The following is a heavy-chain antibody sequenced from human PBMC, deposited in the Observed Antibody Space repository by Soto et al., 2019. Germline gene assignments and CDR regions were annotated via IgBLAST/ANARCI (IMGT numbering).Heavy chain of an antibody. CDR1: GYTFTSYG. CDR3: ASDLGQQLFDY. D-gene: IGHD6-13*01. CDR2: ISAYNSNT. Sequence: QVQLVQSGAEVKKPGASVKVSCKASGYTFTSYGISWVRQAPGQGLEWIGWISAYNSNTKYAQKLQGRVTMTTDTPTSTAYMELRRLRSDDRAVYCWASDLGQQLFDYWCQGSLVSVPS. J-gene: IGHJ4*02. V-gene: IGHV1-18*01.